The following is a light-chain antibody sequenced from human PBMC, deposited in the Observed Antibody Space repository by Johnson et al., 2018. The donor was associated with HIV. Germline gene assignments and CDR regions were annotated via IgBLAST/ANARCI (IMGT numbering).Light chain of an antibody. CDR3: GTWDISLRSYV. CDR2: DNN. J-gene: IGLJ1*01. CDR1: SSNIGNNY. Sequence: QSVLTQPPSVSAAPGQKVTISCSGSSSNIGNNYVSWYQQLPGTAPKLLIYDNNKLPSGIPDRFSGSKSGTSATLGITGLQTGDEADYYCGTWDISLRSYVFGTATKVTVL. V-gene: IGLV1-51*01.